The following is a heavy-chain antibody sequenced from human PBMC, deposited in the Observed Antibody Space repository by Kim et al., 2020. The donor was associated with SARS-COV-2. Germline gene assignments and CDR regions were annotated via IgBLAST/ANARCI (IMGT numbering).Heavy chain of an antibody. J-gene: IGHJ5*02. CDR1: GGSISSYY. CDR3: ARDGSDMVRVVMMSRWFDP. V-gene: IGHV4-4*07. Sequence: SETLSLTCTVSGGSISSYYWSWIRQPAGKGLEWIGRIYTSGSTNYNPSLKSRVTMSVDTSKNQFSLKLSSVTAADTAVYYCARDGSDMVRVVMMSRWFDPWGQGTLVTVSS. D-gene: IGHD3-10*01. CDR2: IYTSGST.